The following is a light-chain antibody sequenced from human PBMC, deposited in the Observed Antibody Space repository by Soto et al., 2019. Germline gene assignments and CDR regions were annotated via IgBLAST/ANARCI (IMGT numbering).Light chain of an antibody. J-gene: IGKJ2*01. Sequence: DIQMTQSPSTLSASVGDRVTITGRASQSISSWLAWYQQKPGKAPKLLIYDASSLESGVQSRFSGSGSGTEYTITIISLQPDDFATYYCQQYNSYPYTFGQGTKLEIK. CDR1: QSISSW. CDR3: QQYNSYPYT. CDR2: DAS. V-gene: IGKV1-5*01.